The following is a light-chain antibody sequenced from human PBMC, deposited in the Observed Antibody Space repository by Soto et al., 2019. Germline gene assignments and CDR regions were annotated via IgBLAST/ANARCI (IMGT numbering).Light chain of an antibody. CDR1: QTVGSN. Sequence: EIVMTQSPATLSVSPGERATLSCRASQTVGSNLAWYQQKPGQAPRLLIYGASTRATSIPARFSGSGSGTEFTLTISSLQSEDFAVYYCQQYDKWFSITFGQGTRLEIK. CDR3: QQYDKWFSIT. V-gene: IGKV3-15*01. CDR2: GAS. J-gene: IGKJ5*01.